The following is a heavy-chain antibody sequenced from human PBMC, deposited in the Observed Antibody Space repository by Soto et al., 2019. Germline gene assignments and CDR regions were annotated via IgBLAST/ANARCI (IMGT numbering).Heavy chain of an antibody. CDR1: GFTFTSSA. J-gene: IGHJ3*02. Sequence: ASVKVSCKASGFTFTSSAVQWVRQARGQRLEWIGWIVVGSGNTNYAQKFQERVTITRDMSTSTAYMELSSLRSEDTAVYYCAADLPDYDYVWGSANAFDIWGQGPMVTVSS. V-gene: IGHV1-58*01. D-gene: IGHD3-16*01. CDR2: IVVGSGNT. CDR3: AADLPDYDYVWGSANAFDI.